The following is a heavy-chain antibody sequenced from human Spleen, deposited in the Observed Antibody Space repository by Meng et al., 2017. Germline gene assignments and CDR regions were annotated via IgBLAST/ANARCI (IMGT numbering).Heavy chain of an antibody. CDR3: QKLAGGSDS. J-gene: IGHJ4*02. Sequence: QVQLQQWGAGLFKPSWTRSLTCAVYGGSFSGYIWSWIRQPPGKGLELIGEIGHSGGTNYNPSLKSRVTILVDTSKNQFSLKLSSVTAADTAVYYCQKLAGGSDSWGQGTLVTVSS. CDR1: GGSFSGYI. D-gene: IGHD2-8*02. CDR2: IGHSGGT. V-gene: IGHV4-34*01.